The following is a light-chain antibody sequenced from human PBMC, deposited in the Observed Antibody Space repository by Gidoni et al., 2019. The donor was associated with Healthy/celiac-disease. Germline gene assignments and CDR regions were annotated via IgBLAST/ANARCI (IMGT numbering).Light chain of an antibody. CDR2: DVS. CDR3: MHGIHLPPT. J-gene: IGKJ3*01. Sequence: DIVITQTPLSLSVTPGQPGSIPCTSSQSLLHSDGKTSLYCYLQKPGQYPPLLISDVSSRFSGVTDRCSSGRSGTDFTLKISRVEAEDVGVYYCMHGIHLPPTCGPXTKVDIK. CDR1: QSLLHSDGKTS. V-gene: IGKV2-29*02.